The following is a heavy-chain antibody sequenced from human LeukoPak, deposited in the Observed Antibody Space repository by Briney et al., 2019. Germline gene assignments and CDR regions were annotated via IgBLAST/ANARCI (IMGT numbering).Heavy chain of an antibody. CDR2: IYYSGST. V-gene: IGHV4-59*12. J-gene: IGHJ4*02. CDR3: ARGGSLGEYFDY. Sequence: WETLSLTCSVSGGSLSSYYWGWIRQPPGKGLEWIGFIYYSGSTDYNPSLKSRVTISVDTSKNQFSLKLSSVTAADTAVYYCARGGSLGEYFDYWGQGTLVTVSS. D-gene: IGHD3-16*01. CDR1: GGSLSSYY.